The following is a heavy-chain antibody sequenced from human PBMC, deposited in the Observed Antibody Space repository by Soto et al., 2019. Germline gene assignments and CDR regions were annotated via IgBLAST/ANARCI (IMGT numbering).Heavy chain of an antibody. V-gene: IGHV4-59*01. CDR3: ARDKGRYDSGMDV. Sequence: SETLSLTCTVSGGSISSYYWSWIRQPPGKGLEWIGYSFYSGSTKYNPSLKSRATISVDTSKTHFSLNLTSVTAADTAVYYCARDKGRYDSGMDVWGQGTTVTVSS. CDR2: SFYSGST. D-gene: IGHD3-9*01. J-gene: IGHJ6*02. CDR1: GGSISSYY.